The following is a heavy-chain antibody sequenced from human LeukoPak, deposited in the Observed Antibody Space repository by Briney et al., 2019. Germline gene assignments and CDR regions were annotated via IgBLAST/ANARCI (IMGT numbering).Heavy chain of an antibody. Sequence: SETLSLTCSVSGVSISSGDYFWTWIRQPPGKGLEYIGYIYYSGTTYYNPSLKSRITMSVDMSANQFSLRLTSVSAADTAVYYCTRAYWIGFHFDSWGQGILVSVSS. CDR3: TRAYWIGFHFDS. V-gene: IGHV4-30-4*01. J-gene: IGHJ4*02. CDR1: GVSISSGDYF. D-gene: IGHD3-3*01. CDR2: IYYSGTT.